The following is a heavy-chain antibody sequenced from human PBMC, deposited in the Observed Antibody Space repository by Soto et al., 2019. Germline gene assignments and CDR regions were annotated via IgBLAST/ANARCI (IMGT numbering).Heavy chain of an antibody. CDR1: GFTFSSYS. D-gene: IGHD6-19*01. V-gene: IGHV3-48*02. Sequence: PLGSLRLSCAASGFTFSSYSMNWVRQAPGKGLEWVSYISSSSSTIYYADSVKGRFTISRDNAKNSLYLQMNSLRDEDTAVYYCARDRPQWLVSFVGDAFDIWGQGTMVTVSS. CDR2: ISSSSSTI. J-gene: IGHJ3*02. CDR3: ARDRPQWLVSFVGDAFDI.